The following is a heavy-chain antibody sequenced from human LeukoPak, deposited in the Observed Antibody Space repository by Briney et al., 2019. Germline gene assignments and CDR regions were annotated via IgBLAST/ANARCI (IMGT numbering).Heavy chain of an antibody. Sequence: ASVKVSCKASGYTFTSYDINWVRQATGQGLEWMGWMNPNSGNTGYAQKFQGRVTMTRNTSISTAYMELSSLRSEDTAVYYCARGGYYYDSSGYFTQPSLDYWGQGTLVTVSS. CDR3: ARGGYYYDSSGYFTQPSLDY. J-gene: IGHJ4*02. D-gene: IGHD3-22*01. V-gene: IGHV1-8*01. CDR2: MNPNSGNT. CDR1: GYTFTSYD.